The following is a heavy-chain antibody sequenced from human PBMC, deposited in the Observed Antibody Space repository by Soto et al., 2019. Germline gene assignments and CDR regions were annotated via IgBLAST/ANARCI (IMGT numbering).Heavy chain of an antibody. V-gene: IGHV4-38-2*01. CDR1: GYSISSGYY. D-gene: IGHD3-22*01. J-gene: IGHJ5*02. Sequence: SETLSLTCAVSGYSISSGYYWGWIRQPPGKGLEWIGSIYHSGSTYYNPSLKSRVTISVDTSKNQFSLKLSSVTAADTAVYYCARGLEHQIWDYYDSSGYWNWFDPWGQGTLVTVSS. CDR2: IYHSGST. CDR3: ARGLEHQIWDYYDSSGYWNWFDP.